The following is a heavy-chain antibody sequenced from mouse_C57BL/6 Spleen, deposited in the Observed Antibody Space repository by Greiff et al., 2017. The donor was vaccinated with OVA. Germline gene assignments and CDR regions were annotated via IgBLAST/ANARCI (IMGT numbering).Heavy chain of an antibody. V-gene: IGHV1-52*01. Sequence: QVQLQQPGAELVRPGSSVKLSCKASGYTFTSYWMHWVKQRPIQGLEWIGNIDPSDSETHYNQKFKDKATLTVDKSSSTAYMQLSSLTSEDSAVYYCARGKDYDVLFDYWGKGTTLTVSS. CDR2: IDPSDSET. CDR3: ARGKDYDVLFDY. D-gene: IGHD2-4*01. CDR1: GYTFTSYW. J-gene: IGHJ2*01.